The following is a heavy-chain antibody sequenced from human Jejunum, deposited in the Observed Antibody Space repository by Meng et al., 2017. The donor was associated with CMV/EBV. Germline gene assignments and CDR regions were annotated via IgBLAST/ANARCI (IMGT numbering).Heavy chain of an antibody. CDR3: ARLAECSGGNCYFDY. D-gene: IGHD2-15*01. CDR1: T. Sequence: TINWVRQAPGQGLEWLGGLIPIIGLETYSQKFQGRVTITADKTTSTAYMELSSLRSEDRAVYYCARLAECSGGNCYFDYWGQGTLVTVSS. J-gene: IGHJ4*02. CDR2: LIPIIGLE. V-gene: IGHV1-69*02.